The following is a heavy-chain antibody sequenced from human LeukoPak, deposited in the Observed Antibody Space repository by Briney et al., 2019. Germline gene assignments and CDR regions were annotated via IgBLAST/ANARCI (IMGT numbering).Heavy chain of an antibody. D-gene: IGHD1-26*01. J-gene: IGHJ4*02. CDR2: IYYSGST. CDR3: ARGRGAPHFDY. V-gene: IGHV4-30-4*01. CDR1: GGSISSGDYY. Sequence: SETLSLTCTVSGGSISSGDYYWSWIRQPPGKGLEWIGYIYYSGSTYYNPSLKSRVTISVDTSKNQFSLKLSSVTAADTAVYYWARGRGAPHFDYGAGEPLVTVSS.